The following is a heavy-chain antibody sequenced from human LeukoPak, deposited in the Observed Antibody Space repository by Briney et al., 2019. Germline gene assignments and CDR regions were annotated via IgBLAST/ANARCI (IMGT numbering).Heavy chain of an antibody. J-gene: IGHJ6*03. CDR1: GYSISSGYY. V-gene: IGHV4-38-2*02. CDR2: IYDSGNE. CDR3: ARQISDYYYYYMDV. Sequence: PSETLSLTCTVSGYSISSGYYWGWIRQPPGKGLEWIGSIYDSGNEFYNPSLKSRVTISADTSKNQFSLKLNSVTAADTAMYYCARQISDYYYYYMDVWGEGITVTVSS. D-gene: IGHD2/OR15-2a*01.